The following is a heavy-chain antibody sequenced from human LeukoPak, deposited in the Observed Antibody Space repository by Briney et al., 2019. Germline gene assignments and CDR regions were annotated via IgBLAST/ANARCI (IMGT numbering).Heavy chain of an antibody. J-gene: IGHJ4*02. V-gene: IGHV3-20*04. D-gene: IGHD4-17*01. CDR3: ARDRTMTTVTDFDS. Sequence: PGGSLRLSCAASGFIFDDYGMSWVRQAPGRGLEWVSAITWNGGSTSYADSVKGRFTISRDNAKNSLYLQMNSLRAEDTALYYCARDRTMTTVTDFDSWGQGTLVTVSS. CDR1: GFIFDDYG. CDR2: ITWNGGST.